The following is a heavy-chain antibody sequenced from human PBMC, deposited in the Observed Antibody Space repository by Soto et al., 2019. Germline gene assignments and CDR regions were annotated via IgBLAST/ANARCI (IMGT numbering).Heavy chain of an antibody. D-gene: IGHD1-26*01. J-gene: IGHJ6*02. CDR2: ITSSGGAT. V-gene: IGHV3-48*03. CDR3: ARDKPSAFFAMDV. CDR1: GFGFSNYE. Sequence: PGGSLRLSCAASGFGFSNYEMNWVRQAPGKGLEWVSYITSSGGATMYADSVKGRFTISRDNAKDSLYLQMNSLRAEDTAVYYCARDKPSAFFAMDVWGQGTTVTVSS.